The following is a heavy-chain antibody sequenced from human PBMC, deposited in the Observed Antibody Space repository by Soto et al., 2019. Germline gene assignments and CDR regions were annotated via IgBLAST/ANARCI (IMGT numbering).Heavy chain of an antibody. Sequence: EVQLVESGGGLVQPGGSLRLSCAASGFTFSNYWIHWVRQVPGKGLVWVSRINSDGTTTTYADFVKGRFTISRDNAKNTLYLQMDNLGADDTAVYYVTRGGTTTTYWGLFNYWGQGALVTVSS. CDR2: INSDGTTT. V-gene: IGHV3-74*03. CDR1: GFTFSNYW. D-gene: IGHD1-26*01. CDR3: TRGGTTTTYWGLFNY. J-gene: IGHJ4*02.